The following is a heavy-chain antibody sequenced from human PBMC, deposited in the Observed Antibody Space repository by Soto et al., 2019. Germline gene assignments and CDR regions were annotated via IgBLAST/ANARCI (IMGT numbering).Heavy chain of an antibody. CDR1: GFTFSSYG. CDR3: AKDCGGDCYTAYYYGMDV. D-gene: IGHD2-21*02. J-gene: IGHJ6*02. CDR2: ISYDGSNK. Sequence: LRLSCAASGFTFSSYGMHWVRQAPGKGLEWVAVISYDGSNKYYADSVKGRFTISRDNSKNTLYLQMNSLRAEDTAVYYCAKDCGGDCYTAYYYGMDVWGQGTTVTVSS. V-gene: IGHV3-30*18.